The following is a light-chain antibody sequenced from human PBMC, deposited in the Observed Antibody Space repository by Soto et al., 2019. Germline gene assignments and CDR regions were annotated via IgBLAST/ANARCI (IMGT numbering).Light chain of an antibody. CDR1: QSVSSN. Sequence: EIVMTQSPGTLSVSPRERATLSCRASQSVSSNLAWYQQKPGQAPRLLIYGASTRATGIPARFSGSGSGTEFTLTISSLEPEDFAVFYCHQYGISPPTFGPGTKVDI. J-gene: IGKJ1*01. CDR2: GAS. CDR3: HQYGISPPT. V-gene: IGKV3-15*01.